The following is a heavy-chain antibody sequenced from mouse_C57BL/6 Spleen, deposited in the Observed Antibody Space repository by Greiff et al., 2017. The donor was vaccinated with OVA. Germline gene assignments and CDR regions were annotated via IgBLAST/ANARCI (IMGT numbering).Heavy chain of an antibody. J-gene: IGHJ1*03. V-gene: IGHV1-64*01. CDR3: ARDDGYYGYFDV. CDR2: IHPNSGST. Sequence: QVQLQHPGAELVKPGASVKLSCKASGYTFTSYWMHWVKQRPGQGLEWIGMIHPNSGSTNYNEKFKSKATLTVDKSSSTAYMQLSSLTSEDSAVYYCARDDGYYGYFDVWGTGTTVTVSS. D-gene: IGHD2-3*01. CDR1: GYTFTSYW.